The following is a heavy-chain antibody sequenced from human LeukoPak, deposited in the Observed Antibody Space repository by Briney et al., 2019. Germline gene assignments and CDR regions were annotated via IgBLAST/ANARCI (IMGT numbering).Heavy chain of an antibody. Sequence: ASVKVSCKASGGTFSNSVISWVRQAPGQGLEWMGAIIPIFDTANYAQKFQGRVTITADESTNTAYMELSSLRFDDTAMYYCTRVVDGAYDVWGQGTLVTVSS. CDR1: GGTFSNSV. CDR3: TRVVDGAYDV. V-gene: IGHV1-69*13. D-gene: IGHD5-12*01. J-gene: IGHJ4*02. CDR2: IIPIFDTA.